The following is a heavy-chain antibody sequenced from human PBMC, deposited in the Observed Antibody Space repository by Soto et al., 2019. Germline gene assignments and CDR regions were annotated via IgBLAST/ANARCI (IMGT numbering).Heavy chain of an antibody. Sequence: TGGSLRLSCAASGFTFSSYAMSWVRQAPGKGLEWVSAISGSGGSTYYADSVKGRFTISRDNSKNTLYLQMNSLRAEDTAVYYCAKDQRWGPLYYYYGMDVWGQGTTVTVSS. CDR1: GFTFSSYA. CDR3: AKDQRWGPLYYYYGMDV. CDR2: ISGSGGST. J-gene: IGHJ6*02. V-gene: IGHV3-23*01. D-gene: IGHD2-21*02.